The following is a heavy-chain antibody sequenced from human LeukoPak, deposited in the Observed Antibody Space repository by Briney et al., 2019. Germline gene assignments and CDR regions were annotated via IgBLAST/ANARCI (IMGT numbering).Heavy chain of an antibody. CDR1: GGSISSSPYY. CDR2: IYYSGTT. V-gene: IGHV4-39*01. CDR3: ARQRLRLSGVYLIDY. D-gene: IGHD4-17*01. J-gene: IGHJ4*02. Sequence: PSETLSLTCTVSGGSISSSPYYWGWIRQPPGKGLEWIGSIYYSGTTHYNPSLESRVTISVDTSKNPFSLKLSSVTAADTAVYYCARQRLRLSGVYLIDYWGQGTLVTVSS.